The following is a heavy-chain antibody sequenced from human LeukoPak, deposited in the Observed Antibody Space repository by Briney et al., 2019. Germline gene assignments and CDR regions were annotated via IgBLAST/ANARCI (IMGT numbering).Heavy chain of an antibody. D-gene: IGHD6-6*01. CDR2: FDPEDGET. J-gene: IGHJ4*02. CDR1: GYTRTELS. Sequence: ASVKVSCKVSGYTRTELSMHWVRQAPGKGLEWVGGFDPEDGETIYAQKFQGRVTMTEDTSTDTAYMELSSLRSEDTAVYYCAIYSSSSRDYWGQGTLVTVSS. CDR3: AIYSSSSRDY. V-gene: IGHV1-24*01.